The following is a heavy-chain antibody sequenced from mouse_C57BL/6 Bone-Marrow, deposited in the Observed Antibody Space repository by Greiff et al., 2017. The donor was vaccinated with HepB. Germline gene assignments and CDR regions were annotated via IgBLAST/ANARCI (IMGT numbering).Heavy chain of an antibody. CDR1: GYTFTSYW. V-gene: IGHV1-55*01. CDR3: ARSVGYEIYYAMDY. CDR2: IYPGSGST. J-gene: IGHJ4*01. D-gene: IGHD2-2*01. Sequence: QVQLQQPGAELVKPGASVKMSCKASGYTFTSYWITWVKQSPGQGLEWIGDIYPGSGSTNYNEKFKSKATLTVDTSSSTAYMQLSSLTSEDSAVYYCARSVGYEIYYAMDYWGQGTSVTVSS.